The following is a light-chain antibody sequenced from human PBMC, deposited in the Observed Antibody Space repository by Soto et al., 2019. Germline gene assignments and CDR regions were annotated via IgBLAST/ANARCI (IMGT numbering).Light chain of an antibody. V-gene: IGKV3-20*01. CDR3: QQYSASPRT. Sequence: EFVLTQSPGTLSLSPGERATLSCRASRTVDGDYLAWYHQKPGQPPRLLIHSASTRAPGIPDRFSASGAGTDFTLTISRLEPEDSAVYYCQQYSASPRTFGPGTKVDI. J-gene: IGKJ3*01. CDR1: RTVDGDY. CDR2: SAS.